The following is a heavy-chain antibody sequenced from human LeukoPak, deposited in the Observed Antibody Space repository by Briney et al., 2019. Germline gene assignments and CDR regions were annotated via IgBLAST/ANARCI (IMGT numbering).Heavy chain of an antibody. CDR3: ARVDSSSGYYYYYYMDV. V-gene: IGHV3-53*01. CDR1: GFTVSSNY. Sequence: GGSLRLSCAASGFTVSSNYMSWVRQAPGKGLEWVSVIYSGGSTYYADSVKGRFTISRDNSKNTLYLQMNSLRAEDTAVYYCARVDSSSGYYYYYYMDVWGKGTTVTISS. D-gene: IGHD6-13*01. CDR2: IYSGGST. J-gene: IGHJ6*03.